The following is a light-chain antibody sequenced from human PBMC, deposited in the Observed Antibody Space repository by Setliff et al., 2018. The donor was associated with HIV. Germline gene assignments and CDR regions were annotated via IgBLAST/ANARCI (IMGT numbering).Light chain of an antibody. Sequence: QSVLTQPASVSGSRGQSITISCTGTGSDLHDYKYVSWYQQHPVKAPKVMIYDAIRRPSGVSDRFSWSKSGNTASLTISGLQAEDEAAYDCSSYTSSTSFYVFGTGTKVTVL. CDR2: DAI. CDR1: GSDLHDYKY. J-gene: IGLJ1*01. CDR3: SSYTSSTSFYV. V-gene: IGLV2-14*03.